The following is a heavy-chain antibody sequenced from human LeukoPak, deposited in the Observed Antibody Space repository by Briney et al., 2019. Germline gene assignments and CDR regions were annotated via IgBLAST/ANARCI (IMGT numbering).Heavy chain of an antibody. D-gene: IGHD3-10*01. Sequence: SETLSLTCAVYGGSFSGYYWSWIRQPPGKGLEWIGQISRRGNSNYNPSLKSRVTISVDTSKNQLSLKLSTVTAADTALYYCARHGEYYFDYWGQGTLVTVSS. CDR2: ISRRGNS. CDR1: GGSFSGYY. J-gene: IGHJ4*02. CDR3: ARHGEYYFDY. V-gene: IGHV4-34*01.